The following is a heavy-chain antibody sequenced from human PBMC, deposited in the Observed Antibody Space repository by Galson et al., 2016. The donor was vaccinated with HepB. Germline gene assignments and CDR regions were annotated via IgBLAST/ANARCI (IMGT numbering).Heavy chain of an antibody. J-gene: IGHJ4*02. CDR3: ARGTHEFWSADRTPLDY. Sequence: SLRLSCAASGFTFSSYEMNWVRQAPGKGLEWVSYISSRGETIHYGDSVKGRYTISRDNARNLLCLQMNSLRAEDTAVYYCARGTHEFWSADRTPLDYWGQGTLVTVSS. CDR1: GFTFSSYE. CDR2: ISSRGETI. V-gene: IGHV3-48*03. D-gene: IGHD3-3*01.